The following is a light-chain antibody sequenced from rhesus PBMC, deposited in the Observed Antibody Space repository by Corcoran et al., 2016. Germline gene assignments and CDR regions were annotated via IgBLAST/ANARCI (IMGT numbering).Light chain of an antibody. CDR2: NAS. CDR1: QGINHY. Sequence: DIQMTQSPSSLSASVGDRVTITCRASQGINHYLSWYQQKPGKAPKPLIYNASSLETGVTSRFSGSGSGTDYTLTISSLQPEDIATYYCQQYNNSPYSFGQGTKVEIK. J-gene: IGKJ2*01. V-gene: IGKV1-66*01. CDR3: QQYNNSPYS.